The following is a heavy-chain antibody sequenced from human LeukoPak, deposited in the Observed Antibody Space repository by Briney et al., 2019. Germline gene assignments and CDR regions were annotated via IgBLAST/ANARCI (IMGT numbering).Heavy chain of an antibody. CDR1: GFTFSNYG. Sequence: GRSLRLSCAASGFTFSNYGMHWVRQAPGKGLDWVAVISFDGSDKRYPDSVKGRFSISRDNSKNTLDLQMNSLRVEDTGVYYCAKDLRVYSSVGGLIVYWGQGILVTVSS. V-gene: IGHV3-30*18. J-gene: IGHJ4*02. CDR2: ISFDGSDK. D-gene: IGHD5-18*01. CDR3: AKDLRVYSSVGGLIVY.